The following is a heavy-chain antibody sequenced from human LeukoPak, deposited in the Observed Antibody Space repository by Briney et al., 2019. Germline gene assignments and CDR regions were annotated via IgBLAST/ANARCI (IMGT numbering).Heavy chain of an antibody. CDR2: IYTSGST. CDR3: ARDVVAAAGTWDY. V-gene: IGHV4-4*07. J-gene: IGHJ4*02. D-gene: IGHD6-13*01. Sequence: PSETLSLTCTVSGDSISSFYWTWIRQPAGKGLEWIGRIYTSGSTNYNPSLKSRVTMSVDTSKNQCSLKLSSVTAADTAVYYCARDVVAAAGTWDYWGQGTLVTVSS. CDR1: GDSISSFY.